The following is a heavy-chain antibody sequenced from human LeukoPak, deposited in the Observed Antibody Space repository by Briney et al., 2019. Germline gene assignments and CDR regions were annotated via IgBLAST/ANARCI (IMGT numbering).Heavy chain of an antibody. J-gene: IGHJ4*02. Sequence: PGGSLRLSCAASGFPFSSYGMHWVHQAPGKGLEWVARLVYDARSDYANSVKGRFSISRDDSKNTLFLDMSNLRVEDTALYYCARDLSAAFDFWGQGVLVTVSS. CDR1: GFPFSSYG. V-gene: IGHV3-33*01. CDR3: ARDLSAAFDF. CDR2: LVYDARS. D-gene: IGHD6-25*01.